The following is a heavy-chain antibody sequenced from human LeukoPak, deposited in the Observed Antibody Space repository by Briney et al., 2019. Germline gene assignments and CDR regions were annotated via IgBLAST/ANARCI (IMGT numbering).Heavy chain of an antibody. CDR3: ARDATFADYVWGSYPAAFDI. CDR1: GGSISRYY. Sequence: PSETLSLTCTVSGGSISRYYWSWIRQPPGKGLEWIGYIYYSGSTNYNPSLKSRVTISVDTSKNQFSLKLSSVTAADTAVYYCARDATFADYVWGSYPAAFDIWGQGTMVTVSS. J-gene: IGHJ3*02. CDR2: IYYSGST. D-gene: IGHD3-16*01. V-gene: IGHV4-59*01.